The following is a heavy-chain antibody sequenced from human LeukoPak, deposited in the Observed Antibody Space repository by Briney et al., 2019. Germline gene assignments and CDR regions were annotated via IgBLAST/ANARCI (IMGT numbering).Heavy chain of an antibody. CDR3: ARLGMVRGVNYYYGMDV. CDR2: IFPGDSDT. Sequence: GESLKISCKGSGYSFTSYWIGWVRQMPGKGLEWMGIIFPGDSDTRYSPSFQGQVTISADKSISTAYLQWSSLKASDTAMYYCARLGMVRGVNYYYGMDVWGQGTTVTVSS. D-gene: IGHD3-10*01. CDR1: GYSFTSYW. V-gene: IGHV5-51*01. J-gene: IGHJ6*02.